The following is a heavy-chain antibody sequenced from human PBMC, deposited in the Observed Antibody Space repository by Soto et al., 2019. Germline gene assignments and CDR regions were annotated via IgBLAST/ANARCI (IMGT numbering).Heavy chain of an antibody. CDR1: GFSISTTGLG. D-gene: IGHD3-9*01. Sequence: QITLKESGPTLVKPTQNLTLTCTFSGFSISTTGLGVGWIRQPPGKALEGLALIDWVDDKHFSPSLKTSLTITKDTAKNQVVLTMTNMDPVDTARYYCAHAARLVIVFENESYFDYWGQGTLVTVSS. CDR3: AHAARLVIVFENESYFDY. J-gene: IGHJ4*02. CDR2: IDWVDDK. V-gene: IGHV2-5*02.